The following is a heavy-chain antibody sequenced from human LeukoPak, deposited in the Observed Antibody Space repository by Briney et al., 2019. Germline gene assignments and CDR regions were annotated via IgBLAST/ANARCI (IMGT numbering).Heavy chain of an antibody. D-gene: IGHD3-10*01. CDR1: GFTFSTYW. V-gene: IGHV3-7*01. CDR2: INQDGSER. CDR3: ASYYGSGSHFDY. Sequence: GGSLRLSCAASGFTFSTYWMSWVRQAPGKGLEWVANINQDGSERYYVDSVKGRFTISRDNAKNSLYLQMNSLRAEDTAVYYCASYYGSGSHFDYWGQGTLVTVSP. J-gene: IGHJ4*02.